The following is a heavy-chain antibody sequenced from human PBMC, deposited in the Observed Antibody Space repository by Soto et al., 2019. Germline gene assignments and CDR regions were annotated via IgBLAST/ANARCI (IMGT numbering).Heavy chain of an antibody. CDR1: GGSFSGYY. Sequence: SETLSLTCAVYGGSFSGYYWSWIRQPPGKGLEWIGEINHSGSTNYNPSLKSRVTISVDTSKNQFSLKLSAVTAADTAVYYCARGLRGLRLVSSRITMVRGVHWFDPWGQGTLVTVSS. D-gene: IGHD3-10*01. J-gene: IGHJ5*02. CDR3: ARGLRGLRLVSSRITMVRGVHWFDP. CDR2: INHSGST. V-gene: IGHV4-34*01.